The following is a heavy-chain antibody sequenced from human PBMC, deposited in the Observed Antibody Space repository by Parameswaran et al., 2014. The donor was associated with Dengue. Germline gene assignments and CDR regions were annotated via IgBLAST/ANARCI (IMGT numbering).Heavy chain of an antibody. CDR3: ARVIADYDFWSGYSGYYYGMDV. D-gene: IGHD3-3*01. J-gene: IGHJ6*02. V-gene: IGHV3-48*01. CDR2: ISSSSSTI. Sequence: VRQMPGKGLEWVSYISSSSSTIYYADSVKGRFTISRDNAKNSLYLQMNSLRAEDTAVYYCARVIADYDFWSGYSGYYYGMDVWGQGTTVTVSS.